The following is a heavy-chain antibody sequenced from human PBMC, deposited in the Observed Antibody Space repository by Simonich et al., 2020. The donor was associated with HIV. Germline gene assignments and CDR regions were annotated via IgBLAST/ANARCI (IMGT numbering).Heavy chain of an antibody. J-gene: IGHJ4*02. D-gene: IGHD6-6*01. V-gene: IGHV3-7*01. CDR1: GFTFSSYG. CDR3: ARGWDGSSSSLDDY. CDR2: INQDGSGK. Sequence: EVQLVESGGGLVQPGGSLRLSCAASGFTFSSYGMHWVRQAPGKGLEWVTNINQDGSGKYYVDSVKGRFTISRDNAKNLLYLQMNNLRAEDTAVYYCARGWDGSSSSLDDYWGQGTLVTVSS.